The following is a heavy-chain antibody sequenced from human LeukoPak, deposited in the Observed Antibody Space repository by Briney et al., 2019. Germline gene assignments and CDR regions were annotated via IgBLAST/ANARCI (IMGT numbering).Heavy chain of an antibody. Sequence: GGSLRLSCAASGFTFSSDWMSWVRQAPGKGLEWVANIKQDGSEKYYVDSVKGRFTISRDNAKNSLYLQMNSLRAEDTAVYYCAREIGFWGEGTLVTVSS. CDR2: IKQDGSEK. J-gene: IGHJ4*02. D-gene: IGHD2-21*01. V-gene: IGHV3-7*01. CDR3: AREIGF. CDR1: GFTFSSDW.